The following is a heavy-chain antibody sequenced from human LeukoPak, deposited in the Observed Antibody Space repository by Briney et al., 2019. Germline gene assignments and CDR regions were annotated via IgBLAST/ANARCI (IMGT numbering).Heavy chain of an antibody. D-gene: IGHD1-26*01. CDR3: AREGVGATNGY. CDR1: GFTFSSYS. J-gene: IGHJ4*02. Sequence: PGGSLRLSCAAAGFTFSSYSMNWVRQAPGKGLEWVSSISTSSTYIYYADSVKGRFTISRDNAKNSLYLQMNSLRAEDTAVYYCAREGVGATNGYWGQGTLVTVSS. CDR2: ISTSSTYI. V-gene: IGHV3-21*01.